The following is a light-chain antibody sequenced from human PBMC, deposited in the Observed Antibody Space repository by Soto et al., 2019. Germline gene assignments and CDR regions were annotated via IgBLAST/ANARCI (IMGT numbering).Light chain of an antibody. V-gene: IGKV1-39*01. J-gene: IGKJ3*01. CDR1: QSITSN. CDR3: QQRSNLFT. Sequence: IQMTQSPSSLSASVGDRVTITCRASQSITSNLNWYQQTPGKAPKLLIYAASSSQSGVPSRFSGSCAGTDFILTISSLEPEDSAVDYYQQRSNLFTFGPGTKVDI. CDR2: AAS.